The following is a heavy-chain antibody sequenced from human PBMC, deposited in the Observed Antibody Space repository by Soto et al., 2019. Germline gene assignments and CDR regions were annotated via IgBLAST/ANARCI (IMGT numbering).Heavy chain of an antibody. CDR3: ARGQHDFWSGYYFDY. J-gene: IGHJ4*02. V-gene: IGHV4-31*03. Sequence: SETMSLTCTVSGGYLSSGGYYWRWIQPHPGKGLEWIGYIYYSGSTYYNPSLKSRVTISVDTSKNQFSLKLSSVTAADTAVYYCARGQHDFWSGYYFDYWGQGTLVTVSS. D-gene: IGHD3-3*01. CDR2: IYYSGST. CDR1: GGYLSSGGYY.